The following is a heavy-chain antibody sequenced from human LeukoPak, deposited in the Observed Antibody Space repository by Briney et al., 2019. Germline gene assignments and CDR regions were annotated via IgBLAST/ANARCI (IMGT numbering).Heavy chain of an antibody. J-gene: IGHJ4*02. CDR2: ISGSLGST. V-gene: IGHV3-23*01. CDR3: AKDRSPFDY. CDR1: GITLSNYG. Sequence: GGSLRLSCAVSGITLSNYGMSWVRQAPGKGLEWVSGISGSLGSTFYADSVKGRFTISRDNSKNTLYLQMNSLRAEDTAVYYCAKDRSPFDYWGQGTLVTVSS.